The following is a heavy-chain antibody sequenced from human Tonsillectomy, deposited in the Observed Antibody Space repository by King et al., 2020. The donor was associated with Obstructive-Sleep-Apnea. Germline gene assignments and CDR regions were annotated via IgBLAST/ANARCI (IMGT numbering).Heavy chain of an antibody. V-gene: IGHV5-51*01. CDR3: ASRQYYYDSSGYYYGDAFDI. CDR1: GYSFTSYW. D-gene: IGHD3-22*01. J-gene: IGHJ3*02. CDR2: IYPGDSDT. Sequence: QLVQSGAEVKKPGESLKISCKGSGYSFTSYWIGWVRQMPGKGLEWMGIIYPGDSDTRYSPSFQGQVTISADKSISTAYLQWSSLKASDTAMYYCASRQYYYDSSGYYYGDAFDIWGQGTMVTVPS.